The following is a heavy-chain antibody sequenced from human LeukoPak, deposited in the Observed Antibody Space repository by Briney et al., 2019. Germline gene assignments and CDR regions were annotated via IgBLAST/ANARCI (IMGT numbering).Heavy chain of an antibody. J-gene: IGHJ3*02. V-gene: IGHV4-59*08. CDR1: GGSISSYY. CDR2: IYYSGST. D-gene: IGHD2-15*01. Sequence: SETLSLTCTASGGSISSYYWSWIRQPPGKGLEWIGYIYYSGSTNYNPSLKSRVTISVDTSKNQFSLKLSSVTAADTAVYYCARPHCSGGSCYSDAFDIWGQGTMVTVSS. CDR3: ARPHCSGGSCYSDAFDI.